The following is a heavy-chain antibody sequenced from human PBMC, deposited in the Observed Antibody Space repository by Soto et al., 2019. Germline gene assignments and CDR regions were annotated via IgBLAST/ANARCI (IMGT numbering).Heavy chain of an antibody. J-gene: IGHJ3*02. V-gene: IGHV4-59*01. CDR2: VYNSGST. D-gene: IGHD1-26*01. CDR1: GGSIRSYD. Sequence: SETLCLTCTGFGGSIRSYDWSWVRRPPGKGLEWIVYVYNSGSTTYSPSFKSRVTISADTSRNQFSLKLTSVTAADTAVYYCLRGSGGSHGLFDIWAQGTMDIGS. CDR3: LRGSGGSHGLFDI.